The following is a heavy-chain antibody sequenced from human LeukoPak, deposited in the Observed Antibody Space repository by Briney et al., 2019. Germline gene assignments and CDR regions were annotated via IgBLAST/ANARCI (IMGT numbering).Heavy chain of an antibody. D-gene: IGHD2-2*02. Sequence: ASVKVSCKASGYTFTNYGISWVRQAPGRGLEWMGWISSYNDNTHYAQKLQGRVTMTTDTSTSTAYMELRSLRSDDTAVYYCARYCDSISCYSPLYYMDVWGKGTTVTVSS. CDR3: ARYCDSISCYSPLYYMDV. CDR1: GYTFTNYG. J-gene: IGHJ6*03. V-gene: IGHV1-18*01. CDR2: ISSYNDNT.